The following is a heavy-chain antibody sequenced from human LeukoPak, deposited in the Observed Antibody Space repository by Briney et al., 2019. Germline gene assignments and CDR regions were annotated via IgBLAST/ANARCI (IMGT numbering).Heavy chain of an antibody. V-gene: IGHV3-30-3*01. D-gene: IGHD3-22*01. CDR2: ISYDGSNK. CDR1: GFTFSSYA. Sequence: GGSLRLSCAASGFTFSSYAMHWVRQAPGKGLEWVAVISYDGSNKYYADSVKGRFTISRDNSKNTLYLQMNSLRAEDTAVYYCAKGGRYYYDSSGYQQPEAPVLWGRGTLVTVSS. CDR3: AKGGRYYYDSSGYQQPEAPVL. J-gene: IGHJ2*01.